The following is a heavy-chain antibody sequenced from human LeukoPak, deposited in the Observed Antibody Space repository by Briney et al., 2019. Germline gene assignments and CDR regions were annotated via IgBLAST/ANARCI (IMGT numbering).Heavy chain of an antibody. V-gene: IGHV6-1*01. CDR2: TYYRSKWYN. J-gene: IGHJ4*02. Sequence: SQTLSLTCAISRDSFSTNSAAWNWIRQSPSRGLEWLGRTYYRSKWYNEYAVSVRSRITIDADTSKNQFSVHLNSVTPEDTAVYYCARELWGFDYWGQGTLVTVSS. CDR1: RDSFSTNSAA. D-gene: IGHD7-27*01. CDR3: ARELWGFDY.